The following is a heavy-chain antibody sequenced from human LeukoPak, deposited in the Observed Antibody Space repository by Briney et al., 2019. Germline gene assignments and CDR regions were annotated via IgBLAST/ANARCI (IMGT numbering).Heavy chain of an antibody. Sequence: SETLSLTCTVSGGSTSSYYWSWIRQPPGKGLEWLGYIYYTGSTYYNPSLKSRVTVSKDASKTQFSLKLSSVTAADTAVYYCARHNGDYAAFDIWGQGTVVIVSS. CDR1: GGSTSSYY. V-gene: IGHV4-59*08. D-gene: IGHD4-17*01. J-gene: IGHJ3*02. CDR2: IYYTGST. CDR3: ARHNGDYAAFDI.